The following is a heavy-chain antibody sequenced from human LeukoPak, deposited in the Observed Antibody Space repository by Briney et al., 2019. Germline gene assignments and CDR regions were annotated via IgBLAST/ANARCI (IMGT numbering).Heavy chain of an antibody. CDR2: IYYSGST. D-gene: IGHD2-21*02. J-gene: IGHJ5*02. Sequence: SETLSLTCTVSGGSISSYYWSWIRQPPGKGLEWIGYIYYSGSTNYNPSLKSRVTISVDTSKNQFSLKLSSGTPADPALYYCATPRGASTAVFDPRGQGALVTVSS. CDR3: ATPRGASTAVFDP. CDR1: GGSISSYY. V-gene: IGHV4-59*08.